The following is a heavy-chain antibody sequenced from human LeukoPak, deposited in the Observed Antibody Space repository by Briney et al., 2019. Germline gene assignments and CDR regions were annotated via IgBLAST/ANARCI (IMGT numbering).Heavy chain of an antibody. CDR3: ARDWRWVIEMATTLDY. J-gene: IGHJ4*02. Sequence: ASVKVSCKASGYTFTNYGVSWVRQAPGQGLEWMGWISAYNGNTNYAQNFQGRVTMTTDASTSTAYMELRSLRSDDTAVYYCARDWRWVIEMATTLDYWGQGTLVTVSS. CDR2: ISAYNGNT. D-gene: IGHD5-24*01. V-gene: IGHV1-18*01. CDR1: GYTFTNYG.